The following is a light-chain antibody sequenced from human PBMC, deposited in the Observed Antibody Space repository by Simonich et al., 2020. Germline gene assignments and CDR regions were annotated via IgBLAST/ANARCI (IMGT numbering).Light chain of an antibody. CDR3: QQYYSTPYT. V-gene: IGKV4-1*01. Sequence: DIVMTQSPDSLAVSLGERATINCNSSQSVLYSSNNKNYLAWYQQKPGPPPKLLIYSASTRESGVPDRFSGSGSGTDFTLTISSLQAEDVAVYYCQQYYSTPYTFGQGTKLEIK. CDR2: SAS. CDR1: QSVLYSSNNKNY. J-gene: IGKJ2*01.